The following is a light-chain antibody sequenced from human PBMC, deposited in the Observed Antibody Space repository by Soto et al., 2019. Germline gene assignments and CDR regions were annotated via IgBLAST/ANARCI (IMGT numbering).Light chain of an antibody. CDR2: VVS. V-gene: IGKV1-12*01. Sequence: DIQMTQSPSSVSASGGDRVTITCRASQGIARWLAWYQQKPGKAPKVLISVVSSLQSGVPTRFSGSASGSDFTLTITSLQPEDSATYYCQQGYRFPLTFGGGTKVEIK. J-gene: IGKJ4*01. CDR3: QQGYRFPLT. CDR1: QGIARW.